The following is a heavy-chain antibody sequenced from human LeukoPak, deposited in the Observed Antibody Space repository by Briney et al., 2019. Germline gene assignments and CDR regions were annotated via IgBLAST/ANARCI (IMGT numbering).Heavy chain of an antibody. CDR2: IYYSGST. CDR1: GGSISSGGYY. Sequence: PSQTLTLTCTVSGGSISSGGYYRSRIRQPPGKGLEWIGYIYYSGSTNYNPSLKSRVTISVDTSKNQFSLKLSSVTAADTAVYYCASGYSSSWYPVDAFDIWGQRTMVTASS. V-gene: IGHV4-61*08. D-gene: IGHD6-13*01. J-gene: IGHJ3*02. CDR3: ASGYSSSWYPVDAFDI.